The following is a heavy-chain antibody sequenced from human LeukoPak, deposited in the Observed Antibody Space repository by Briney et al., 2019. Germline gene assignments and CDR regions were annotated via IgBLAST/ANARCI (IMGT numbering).Heavy chain of an antibody. D-gene: IGHD3-16*01. J-gene: IGHJ3*02. CDR2: IKSKINGGTT. CDR3: TREGIGGGAFDI. CDR1: GFTFSDAW. Sequence: PGRSLRLSCAASGFTFSDAWMSWVRQAPGKGLEWVGRIKSKINGGTTDYPAPVKGRFTISRDDSKSTLFLQMNSLKTEDTAVYYCTREGIGGGAFDIWGQGTMVTVSS. V-gene: IGHV3-15*01.